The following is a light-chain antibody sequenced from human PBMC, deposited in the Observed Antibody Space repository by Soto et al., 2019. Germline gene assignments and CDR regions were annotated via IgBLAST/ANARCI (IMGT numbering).Light chain of an antibody. V-gene: IGKV1-5*03. CDR2: KAS. CDR1: QAISSW. CDR3: QHYYSYSEA. Sequence: DIQMTQSPSTLSGSVGDRVTITCRASQAISSWLAWYHQKPGKAPKLLIYKASTLKSGVPSRFSGSGSGTEFTLTISSLQPDDFATYYCQHYYSYSEAFGQGTKVDIK. J-gene: IGKJ1*01.